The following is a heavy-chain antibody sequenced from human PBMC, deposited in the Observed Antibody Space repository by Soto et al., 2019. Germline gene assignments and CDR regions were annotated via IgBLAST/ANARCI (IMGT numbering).Heavy chain of an antibody. V-gene: IGHV4-31*03. CDR1: GGSISSGGYY. CDR2: IHYSGST. J-gene: IGHJ4*02. CDR3: ARVGGGGATINFDY. Sequence: SETLSLTCTVSGGSISSGGYYWSWIRQHPGKGLEWIGYIHYSGSTYYNPSLKSRVTISVDTSKNQFSLKLSSVTAADPAVYSWARVGGGGATINFDYWGQGTLVTVSS. D-gene: IGHD5-12*01.